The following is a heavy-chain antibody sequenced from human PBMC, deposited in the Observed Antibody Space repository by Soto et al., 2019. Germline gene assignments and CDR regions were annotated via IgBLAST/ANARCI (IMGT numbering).Heavy chain of an antibody. D-gene: IGHD3-22*01. CDR1: GFTFTSSA. Sequence: SVKVSCKASGFTFTSSAVQWVRQARGQRLEWIGWIVVGSGNTNYAQKFQERVTITRDMSTSTAYMELSSLRSEDTAVYYCAASYRNYYDSSGYLLDYSGQGSLVIVSS. CDR2: IVVGSGNT. CDR3: AASYRNYYDSSGYLLDY. J-gene: IGHJ4*02. V-gene: IGHV1-58*01.